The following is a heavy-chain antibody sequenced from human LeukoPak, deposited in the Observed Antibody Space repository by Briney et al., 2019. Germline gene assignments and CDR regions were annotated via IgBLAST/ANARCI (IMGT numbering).Heavy chain of an antibody. CDR1: GFTFSTFW. D-gene: IGHD2-15*01. Sequence: GGSLRLSCAASGFTFSTFWMTWVRQAPGKGLEWVAHIKQDGSEIYYVDSVKGRFTVSRDNARNSLYLQMNSLRDEDTAVYYCARSGMAVAATPWDWGQGTLVTVSS. CDR3: ARSGMAVAATPWD. V-gene: IGHV3-7*05. CDR2: IKQDGSEI. J-gene: IGHJ4*02.